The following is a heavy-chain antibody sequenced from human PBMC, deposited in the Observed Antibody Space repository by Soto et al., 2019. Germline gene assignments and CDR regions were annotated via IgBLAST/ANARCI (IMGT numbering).Heavy chain of an antibody. CDR2: IDPEDGET. D-gene: IGHD4-17*01. J-gene: IGHJ3*02. CDR3: ATDTLTDYGGLTPYDAFDI. V-gene: IGHV1-24*01. CDR1: GYTLTELS. Sequence: QVQLVQSGAEVKKPGASVKVSCKVSGYTLTELSMHWVRQAPGKGLEWMGGIDPEDGETIYAQKFQGRVTMTEDTSTDTAYMELSSLRSEDTAVYYCATDTLTDYGGLTPYDAFDIWGQGTMVTVSS.